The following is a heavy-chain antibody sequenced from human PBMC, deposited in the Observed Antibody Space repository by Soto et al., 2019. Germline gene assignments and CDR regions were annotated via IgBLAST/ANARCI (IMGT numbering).Heavy chain of an antibody. D-gene: IGHD3-9*01. V-gene: IGHV1-18*01. CDR1: GYTFTSYG. CDR3: ARTADYDILTGSPDY. J-gene: IGHJ4*02. Sequence: QVQLVRSGAEVKKPGASVKVSCKASGYTFTSYGISWVRQAPGQGLEWMGWISAYNGNTNYAQKLQGRVTMTTDTSTSTAYMELRSLRSDDTAVYYCARTADYDILTGSPDYWGQGTLVTVSS. CDR2: ISAYNGNT.